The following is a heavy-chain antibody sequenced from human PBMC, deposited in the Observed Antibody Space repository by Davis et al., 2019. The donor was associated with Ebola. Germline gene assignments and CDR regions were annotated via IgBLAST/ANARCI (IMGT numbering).Heavy chain of an antibody. V-gene: IGHV3-53*01. CDR2: IYSGGST. D-gene: IGHD6-19*01. Sequence: GESLKISCAASGFTFSDYYMSWIRQAPGKGLEWVSVIYSGGSTYYADSVKGRFTISRDNSKNTLYLQMNSLRAEDTAVYYCAKDLSSGWYTPFDYWGQGTLVTVSS. J-gene: IGHJ4*02. CDR3: AKDLSSGWYTPFDY. CDR1: GFTFSDYY.